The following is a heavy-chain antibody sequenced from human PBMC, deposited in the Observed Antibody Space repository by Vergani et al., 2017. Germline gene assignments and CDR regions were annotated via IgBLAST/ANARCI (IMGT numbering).Heavy chain of an antibody. Sequence: QLQLQESGPGLVKPSETLSLTCTVSGGSISSSSYYWGWIRQPPGKGLEWIGSIYYSGSTYYNPSLKSRVTISVDTSKNQFSLRLSSVTAADTAVYYCARRGKWYYDLLTGSSNIYYYYGVDVWGQGTTVTVSS. V-gene: IGHV4-39*01. D-gene: IGHD3-9*01. CDR2: IYYSGST. CDR3: ARRGKWYYDLLTGSSNIYYYYGVDV. CDR1: GGSISSSSYY. J-gene: IGHJ6*02.